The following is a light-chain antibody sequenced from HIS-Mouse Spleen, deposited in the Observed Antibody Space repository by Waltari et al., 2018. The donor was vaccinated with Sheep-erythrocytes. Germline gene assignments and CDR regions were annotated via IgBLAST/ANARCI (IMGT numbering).Light chain of an antibody. V-gene: IGKV1-39*01. J-gene: IGKJ1*01. CDR2: AAS. Sequence: DIQMTQSPSSLSASVGDRVTITCRSSQSISSHLNWYQQKPGKAPKLLIYAASSLQSGVPSRFSGSGSGTDFTLTISSLQPEDFATYYCQQSYSTPWTFGQGTK. CDR1: QSISSH. CDR3: QQSYSTPWT.